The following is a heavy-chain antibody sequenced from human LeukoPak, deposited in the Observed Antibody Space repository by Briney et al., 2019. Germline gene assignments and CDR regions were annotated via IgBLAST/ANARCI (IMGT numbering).Heavy chain of an antibody. Sequence: GGSLRLSCAASGFTFSGFAMSWVRRTPGKGVEWVSGISGSGDNTLYADSVKGRFTISRDNSKNTLYLEMNSLRAEDTAIYYCAKMKGHPLPKYYMDVWGQGTTVTVSS. CDR3: AKMKGHPLPKYYMDV. V-gene: IGHV3-23*01. CDR2: ISGSGDNT. J-gene: IGHJ6*01. D-gene: IGHD1-26*01. CDR1: GFTFSGFA.